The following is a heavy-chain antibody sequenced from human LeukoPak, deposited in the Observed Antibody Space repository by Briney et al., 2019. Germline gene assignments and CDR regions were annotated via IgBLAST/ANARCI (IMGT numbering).Heavy chain of an antibody. CDR2: IYWDDDK. J-gene: IGHJ4*02. CDR1: GFSLSTSGVG. Sequence: SGPMLVKPTQTLTLTCTFSGFSLSTSGVGVGWIRQPPGKALGWLALIYWDDDKRYSPSLKSRLTITKDTSKNQVVLTMTNMDPVDTATYYCAHRQAISTMVRGVIIAGFDYWGQGTLVTVSS. CDR3: AHRQAISTMVRGVIIAGFDY. V-gene: IGHV2-5*02. D-gene: IGHD3-10*01.